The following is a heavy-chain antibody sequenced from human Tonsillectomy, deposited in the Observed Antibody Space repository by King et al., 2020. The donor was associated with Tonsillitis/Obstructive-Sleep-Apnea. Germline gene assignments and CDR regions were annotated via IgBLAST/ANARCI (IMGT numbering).Heavy chain of an antibody. J-gene: IGHJ5*02. Sequence: VQLQQWGAGLLKPSETLSLTCAVYGGSFSGYYWSWIRQPPGKGLEWIGEINHSGSTNYNPSLKSRVSISVDTSKNQLSLKLSSVTAADTAVYYCARGGDVVVPAASWFDPWGQGTLVTVSS. D-gene: IGHD2-2*01. CDR2: INHSGST. CDR3: ARGGDVVVPAASWFDP. V-gene: IGHV4-34*01. CDR1: GGSFSGYY.